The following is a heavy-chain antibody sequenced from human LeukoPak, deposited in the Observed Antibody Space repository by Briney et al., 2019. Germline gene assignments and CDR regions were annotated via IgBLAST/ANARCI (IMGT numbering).Heavy chain of an antibody. Sequence: SQTLSLTCTVSGGSISSGSYYWSWIRQPAGKGLEWIGRIYTSGSTNYNPSLKSRVTISVDTSKNQFSLKLSSVTAADTAVYYCARHYRLAGYFYYMDVWGEGTTVTVSS. CDR1: GGSISSGSYY. D-gene: IGHD6-19*01. CDR2: IYTSGST. V-gene: IGHV4-61*02. CDR3: ARHYRLAGYFYYMDV. J-gene: IGHJ6*03.